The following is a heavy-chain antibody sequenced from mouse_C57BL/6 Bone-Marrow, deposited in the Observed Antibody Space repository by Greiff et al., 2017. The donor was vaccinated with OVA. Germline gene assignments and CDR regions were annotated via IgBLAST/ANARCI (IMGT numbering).Heavy chain of an antibody. CDR1: GFTFSDYG. Sequence: EVKLVESGGGLVQPGGSLKLSCAASGFTFSDYGMAWVRQAPRKGPEWVAFISNLAYSIYYADTVTGRFTISRENAKNTLYLEMSSLRSEDTAMYYCARQRGQLRPMDYWGQGTSVTVSS. CDR3: ARQRGQLRPMDY. V-gene: IGHV5-15*01. J-gene: IGHJ4*01. D-gene: IGHD3-2*02. CDR2: ISNLAYSI.